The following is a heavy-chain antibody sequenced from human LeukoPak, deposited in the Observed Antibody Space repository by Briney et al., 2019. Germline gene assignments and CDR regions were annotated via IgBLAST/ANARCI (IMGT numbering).Heavy chain of an antibody. CDR2: ISGSGGST. V-gene: IGHV3-23*01. CDR1: GFTFSSYA. Sequence: GGSLRLSCAASGFTFSSYAMSWVRQAPGKGLEWVSAISGSGGSTYYADSVKGRFTISRDNAKKFLYLQMNSLRVEDTALYYCARNTLSMIRGIIGHYYNYMDVWGKGTTVTVSS. D-gene: IGHD3-10*01. J-gene: IGHJ6*03. CDR3: ARNTLSMIRGIIGHYYNYMDV.